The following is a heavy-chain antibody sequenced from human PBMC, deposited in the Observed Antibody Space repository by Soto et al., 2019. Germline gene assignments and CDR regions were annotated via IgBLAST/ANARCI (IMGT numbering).Heavy chain of an antibody. CDR2: ISYDGSNK. D-gene: IGHD6-13*01. J-gene: IGHJ4*02. V-gene: IGHV3-30*18. CDR3: AKGTSSSWHGTFDY. CDR1: GFTFSSYG. Sequence: GGSLRLSCAASGFTFSSYGMHWVRQAPGEGLEWVAVISYDGSNKYYADSVKGRFTISRDNSKNTLYLQMNSLRAEDTAVYYCAKGTSSSWHGTFDYWGQGTLVTVSS.